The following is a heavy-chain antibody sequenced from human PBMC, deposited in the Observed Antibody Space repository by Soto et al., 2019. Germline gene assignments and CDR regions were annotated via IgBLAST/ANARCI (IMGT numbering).Heavy chain of an antibody. CDR1: GFTFSNYT. V-gene: IGHV3-30*04. CDR3: AGRSGSSDY. Sequence: GGSLRLSCAASGFTFSNYTMHWVRQAPGKWLEWVALISYDEIDKYFADAVKGRFTISRDNSKNTLYLQMDSLRAEDTAVYYCAGRSGSSDYWGRGTLVTVSS. CDR2: ISYDEIDK. D-gene: IGHD3-10*01. J-gene: IGHJ4*02.